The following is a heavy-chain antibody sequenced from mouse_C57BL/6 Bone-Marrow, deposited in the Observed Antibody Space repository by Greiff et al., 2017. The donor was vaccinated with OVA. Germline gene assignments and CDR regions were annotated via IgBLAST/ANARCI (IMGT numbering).Heavy chain of an antibody. J-gene: IGHJ3*01. V-gene: IGHV1-52*01. D-gene: IGHD2-4*01. Sequence: QVQLQQPGAELVRPGSSVKLSCKASGYTFTSYWMHWVKQRPIQGLEWIGNIDPSDSETHYNQKFKDKATLTVDKSSSTAYMQLSSLTSEDSAVYYCARSQGIYYDYDGFAYWGQGTLVTVSA. CDR2: IDPSDSET. CDR3: ARSQGIYYDYDGFAY. CDR1: GYTFTSYW.